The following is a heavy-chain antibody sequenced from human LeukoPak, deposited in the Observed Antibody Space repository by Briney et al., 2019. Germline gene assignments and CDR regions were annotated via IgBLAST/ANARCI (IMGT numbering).Heavy chain of an antibody. V-gene: IGHV3-64*01. D-gene: IGHD1-26*01. CDR1: GFIFSNYA. CDR3: AKVMGKYSGSYNYDY. Sequence: GGSLRLSCAASGFIFSNYAMHWVRQAPGKGLEYVSAISSDGYSTFYANSVKGRFTISRDNSKNTLYLQMNSLRAEDTAVYYCAKVMGKYSGSYNYDYWGQGTLVTVSS. J-gene: IGHJ4*02. CDR2: ISSDGYST.